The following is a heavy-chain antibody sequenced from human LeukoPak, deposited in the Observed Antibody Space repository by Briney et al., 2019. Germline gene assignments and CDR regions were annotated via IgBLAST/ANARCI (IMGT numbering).Heavy chain of an antibody. J-gene: IGHJ4*02. CDR1: GGSISSSSYY. D-gene: IGHD6-13*01. V-gene: IGHV4-39*07. CDR3: ASGEGAAGTSYFDY. Sequence: SETLSLTCSVSGGSISSSSYYWGWIRQPPGKGLEWIGSIFYSGSTHYNPSLKSRATISVDTSKSQFSLKLSSVTAADTAVYYCASGEGAAGTSYFDYWGQGTLVTVSS. CDR2: IFYSGST.